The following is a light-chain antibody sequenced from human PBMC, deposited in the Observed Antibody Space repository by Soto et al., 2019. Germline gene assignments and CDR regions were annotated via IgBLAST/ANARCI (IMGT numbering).Light chain of an antibody. V-gene: IGLV1-51*01. CDR3: GTWDSSLSAGV. Sequence: QSVLTQPPSVSAAPGQKVTISCSGSSSNIGNKYVSWYQQLPGTAPKLLIYDNNKRPSGIPDRFSGSKSGTSATLGITGLQTGDDADYYCGTWDSSLSAGVFGGGTKLTVL. CDR2: DNN. CDR1: SSNIGNKY. J-gene: IGLJ2*01.